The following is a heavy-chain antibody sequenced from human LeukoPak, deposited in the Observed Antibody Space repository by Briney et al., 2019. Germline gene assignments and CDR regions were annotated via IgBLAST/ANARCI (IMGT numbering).Heavy chain of an antibody. CDR1: GYTFTGYY. D-gene: IGHD1-1*01. J-gene: IGHJ4*02. Sequence: ASVKVSCKASGYTFTGYYMHWVLQAPGQGLEWMGWINPNSGDTNYAQKFQDRVTMTWDTSISTAYMDLTRLRSDDTAVYYCARDPRPYWNDYFFDYWGQGTLVTVSS. V-gene: IGHV1-2*02. CDR3: ARDPRPYWNDYFFDY. CDR2: INPNSGDT.